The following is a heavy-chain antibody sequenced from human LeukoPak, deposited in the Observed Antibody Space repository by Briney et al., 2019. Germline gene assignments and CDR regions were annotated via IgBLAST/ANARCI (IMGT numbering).Heavy chain of an antibody. J-gene: IGHJ5*02. D-gene: IGHD5-12*01. CDR1: GFTFSSCA. CDR3: ARGYSHNSGGWFDP. CDR2: ISYDGSNK. V-gene: IGHV3-30-3*01. Sequence: PGGSLRLSCAASGFTFSSCAMHWVRQAPGKGLEWVAVISYDGSNKYYADSVKGRLTISRDNSNSTLYLHISGLRDEDTAVYYCARGYSHNSGGWFDPWGQGTLVTVSS.